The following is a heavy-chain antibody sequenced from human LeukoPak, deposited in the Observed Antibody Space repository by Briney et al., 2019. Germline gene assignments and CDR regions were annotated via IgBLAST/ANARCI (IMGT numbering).Heavy chain of an antibody. V-gene: IGHV4-61*05. J-gene: IGHJ4*02. CDR1: GGSITSSSYY. CDR3: ARARYGGNSDFDY. CDR2: IYTSGST. Sequence: PSETLSLTCTVSGGSITSSSYYWGWIRQPPGNGLEWIGRIYTSGSTNYNPSLKSRVTMSVTTSKNQFSLRLTSVTAADTAVYYCARARYGGNSDFDYWGQGTLVTVSS. D-gene: IGHD4-23*01.